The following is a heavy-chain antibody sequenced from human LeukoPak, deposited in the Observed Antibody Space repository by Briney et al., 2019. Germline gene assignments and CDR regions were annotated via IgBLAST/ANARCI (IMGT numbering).Heavy chain of an antibody. V-gene: IGHV3-74*01. J-gene: IGHJ4*02. CDR1: GFTFSSYW. CDR2: INSDGSRT. CDR3: ARDYYDSSGYYDYFDY. D-gene: IGHD3-22*01. Sequence: PGGALRLSCAASGFTFSSYWMHWVRHAPAKGLVWVSRINSDGSRTTYADSVKGRFTISRDNANNTLYLQMNSLRAEDTAVYYCARDYYDSSGYYDYFDYWGQGTLVTVSS.